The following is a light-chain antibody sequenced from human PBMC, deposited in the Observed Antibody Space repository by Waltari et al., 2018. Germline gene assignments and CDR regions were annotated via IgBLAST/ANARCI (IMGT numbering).Light chain of an antibody. Sequence: EFVLTQSPGTLSLSPGERATLSCMASQSVSSSYFAWYQQKPGQAPRLLIYGASSRATGIPDRFSGSGSGTDFTLTISRLEPEDVAVYYCQQYGTSSYTFGQGTKLEIK. V-gene: IGKV3-20*01. CDR1: QSVSSSY. CDR2: GAS. J-gene: IGKJ2*01. CDR3: QQYGTSSYT.